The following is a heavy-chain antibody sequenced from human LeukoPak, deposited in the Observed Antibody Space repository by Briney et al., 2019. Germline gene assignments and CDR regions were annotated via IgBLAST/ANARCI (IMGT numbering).Heavy chain of an antibody. D-gene: IGHD3-22*01. CDR1: GFSLCTSGMC. CDR3: ARMRVDYYDSSGYTPYYFDY. Sequence: SGPALVKPIQTLTLTCTFSGFSLCTSGMCVSWIRQPPGKALEWLARIDWDDDKYYSTSLKTRLTISKDTSKNQVVLTMTNMDPVDTATYYCARMRVDYYDSSGYTPYYFDYWGQGTLVTVSS. V-gene: IGHV2-70*11. J-gene: IGHJ4*02. CDR2: IDWDDDK.